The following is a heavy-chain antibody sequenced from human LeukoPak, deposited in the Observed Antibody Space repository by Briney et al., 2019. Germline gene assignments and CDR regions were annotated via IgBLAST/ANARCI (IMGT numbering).Heavy chain of an antibody. D-gene: IGHD3-22*01. J-gene: IGHJ4*02. Sequence: KASETLSLTCAVYGGSFSGYYWSWIRQPPGKGLEWIGEIHHSGSTNYNPSLKSRVTISVDTSKNQFSLKLSSVTAADTAVYYCASKHSGYREYWGQGTLVTVSS. CDR3: ASKHSGYREY. V-gene: IGHV4-34*01. CDR2: IHHSGST. CDR1: GGSFSGYY.